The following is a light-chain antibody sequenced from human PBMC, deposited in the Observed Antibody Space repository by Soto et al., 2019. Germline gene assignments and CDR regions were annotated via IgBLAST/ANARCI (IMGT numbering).Light chain of an antibody. J-gene: IGKJ4*01. CDR1: QSVSSSY. CDR2: GAC. CDR3: QQYGSSPT. V-gene: IGKV3-20*01. Sequence: DIVMTQSPGTLSLSPGERATLSCRASQSVSSSYLAWYQQKPGQAPRLLIYGACSRATGIPDWFSGSGSGTDFTLTISSLETEDFAVYYCQQYGSSPTFGGGTKVEIK.